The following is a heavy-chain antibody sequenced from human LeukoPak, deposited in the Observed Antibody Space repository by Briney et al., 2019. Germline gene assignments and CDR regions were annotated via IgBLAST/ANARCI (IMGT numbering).Heavy chain of an antibody. V-gene: IGHV3-7*05. CDR2: IKQDGSEK. CDR3: ARGGAFYYGL. Sequence: PGGSLRLSCAASGFTFSGSWMRWVRQAPGKGLEWVANIKQDGSEKYYVDSVKGRFTISRDNAKSSLYLQMNSLRIEDTAVYYCARGGAFYYGLWGQGTQVTVSS. D-gene: IGHD3-10*01. J-gene: IGHJ4*02. CDR1: GFTFSGSW.